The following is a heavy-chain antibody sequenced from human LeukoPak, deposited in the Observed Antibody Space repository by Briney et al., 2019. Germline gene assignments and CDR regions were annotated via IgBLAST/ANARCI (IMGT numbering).Heavy chain of an antibody. CDR2: IYPGDSDT. Sequence: GESLKISCKGSGYSFTSYRIGWVRQMPGKGLEWMGIIYPGDSDTRYSPSFQGQVTISADKSISTAYLQWTSLKASDTAMYYCARQSSYYDFWSGYYQADALDIWGQGTMVTVSS. CDR1: GYSFTSYR. CDR3: ARQSSYYDFWSGYYQADALDI. V-gene: IGHV5-51*01. D-gene: IGHD3-3*01. J-gene: IGHJ3*02.